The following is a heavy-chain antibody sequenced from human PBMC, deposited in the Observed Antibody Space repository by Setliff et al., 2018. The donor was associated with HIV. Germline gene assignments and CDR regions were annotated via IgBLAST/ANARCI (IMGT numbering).Heavy chain of an antibody. CDR3: ARGADGDYHYYMDV. CDR2: IIPIFGTP. V-gene: IGHV1-69*13. CDR1: GYTFTRYD. Sequence: VASVKVSCKTSGYTFTRYDINWVRQAPGQGLEWMGGIIPIFGTPNYAQKFQGRVTITADASTRTVYMELSSLRSEDTAVYYCARGADGDYHYYMDVWGKGTTVTVSS. J-gene: IGHJ6*03. D-gene: IGHD1-26*01.